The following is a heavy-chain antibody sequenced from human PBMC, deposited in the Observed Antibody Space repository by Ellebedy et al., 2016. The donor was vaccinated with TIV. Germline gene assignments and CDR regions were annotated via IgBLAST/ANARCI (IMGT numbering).Heavy chain of an antibody. CDR1: GFTFSSYW. J-gene: IGHJ4*02. Sequence: PGGSLRLSCAASGFTFSSYWTHWVRQAPGKGLVWVSRINSDGSSTSYADSVKGRFTISRDNAKNTLYLQMNSLRAEDTAVYYCASGSSIAAPSGGWGQGTLVTVSS. D-gene: IGHD6-6*01. V-gene: IGHV3-74*01. CDR2: INSDGSST. CDR3: ASGSSIAAPSGG.